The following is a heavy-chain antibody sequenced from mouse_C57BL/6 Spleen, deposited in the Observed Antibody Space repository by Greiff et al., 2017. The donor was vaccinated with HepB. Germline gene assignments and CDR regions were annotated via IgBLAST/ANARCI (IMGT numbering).Heavy chain of an antibody. CDR1: GYAFSSSW. V-gene: IGHV1-82*01. CDR3: ARELLYHAMDY. J-gene: IGHJ4*01. Sequence: VQLQQSGPELVKPGASVKISCKASGYAFSSSWMNWVKQRPGKGLEWIGRIYPGDGDTNYNGKFKGKATLTADKSSSTAYMQLSSLTSEDSAVYFWARELLYHAMDYWGQGTSVTVSS. CDR2: IYPGDGDT. D-gene: IGHD1-1*01.